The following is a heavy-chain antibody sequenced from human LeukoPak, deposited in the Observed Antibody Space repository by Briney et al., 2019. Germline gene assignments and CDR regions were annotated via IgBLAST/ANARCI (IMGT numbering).Heavy chain of an antibody. V-gene: IGHV1-18*01. Sequence: ASVKVSCKASGYTFTSCGISWVRQPPGQGLEWMGWISAYNGNTNYAQKLQGRVTMTTDTSTSTAYMELRSLRSEDTAVYYCAREPGYSYGYFYYYMDVWGKGTTVTVSS. D-gene: IGHD5-18*01. CDR1: GYTFTSCG. CDR3: AREPGYSYGYFYYYMDV. CDR2: ISAYNGNT. J-gene: IGHJ6*03.